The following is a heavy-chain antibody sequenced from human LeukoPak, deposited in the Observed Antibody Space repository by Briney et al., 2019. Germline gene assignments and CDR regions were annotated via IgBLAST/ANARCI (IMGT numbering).Heavy chain of an antibody. V-gene: IGHV3-7*03. CDR2: IKEDGSAK. CDR3: ARVYSSSSGKNAFDF. CDR1: GFTFSSYW. D-gene: IGHD6-6*01. J-gene: IGHJ3*01. Sequence: PGGSLRLSCAVSGFTFSSYWMSWVRQAPGKGLEWVANIKEDGSAKDHVDSVKGRFTISRDNAKNSLSLQMNSLRAEDTAVYYCARVYSSSSGKNAFDFWGQGTLVTVSS.